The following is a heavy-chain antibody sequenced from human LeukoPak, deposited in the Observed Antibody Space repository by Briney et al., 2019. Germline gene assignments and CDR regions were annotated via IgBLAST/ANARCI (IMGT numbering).Heavy chain of an antibody. V-gene: IGHV1-2*02. CDR2: ISPNSGGT. J-gene: IGHJ4*02. CDR1: GYTFTGYY. Sequence: ASVKVSCKASGYTFTGYYMHWVRQAPGQGLEWMGWISPNSGGTNYAQKFQGRVTMTRDTSISTAYMELSRLRSDDTAVYYCARAVLRFLEWLTDPFDYWGQGTLVTVSS. D-gene: IGHD3-3*01. CDR3: ARAVLRFLEWLTDPFDY.